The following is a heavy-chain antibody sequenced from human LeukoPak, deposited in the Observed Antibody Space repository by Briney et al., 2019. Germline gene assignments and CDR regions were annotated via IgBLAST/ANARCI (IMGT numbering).Heavy chain of an antibody. CDR2: IRSKANSYAT. D-gene: IGHD1-14*01. CDR3: TRHREPGHFDY. V-gene: IGHV3-73*01. J-gene: IGHJ4*02. Sequence: GGSLRLSCAASGFTFSGSAMHWVRQASGKGLEWVGRIRSKANSYATAYAASVKGRFTISRDDSKNTAYLQMNSLKTEDTAVYYCTRHREPGHFDYWGQGTLVTVSS. CDR1: GFTFSGSA.